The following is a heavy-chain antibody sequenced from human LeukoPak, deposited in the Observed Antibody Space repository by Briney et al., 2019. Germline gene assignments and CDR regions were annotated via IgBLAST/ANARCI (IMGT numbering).Heavy chain of an antibody. CDR2: IYHSGST. V-gene: IGHV4-30-2*01. J-gene: IGHJ4*02. Sequence: PSQTLSLTCAVSGGSISSGGYSWSWIRQPPGKGLEWIGYIYHSGSTYYNPSLKSRVTISVDRSKNQFSLKLSSVTAADTAVYYCARGLWYGGAQSDYWGQGTLVTVSS. D-gene: IGHD1-26*01. CDR1: GGSISSGGYS. CDR3: ARGLWYGGAQSDY.